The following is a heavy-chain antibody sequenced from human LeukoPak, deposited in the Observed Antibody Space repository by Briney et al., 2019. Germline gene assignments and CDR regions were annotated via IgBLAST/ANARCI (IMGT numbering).Heavy chain of an antibody. CDR2: IYHSGST. D-gene: IGHD6-19*01. J-gene: IGHJ4*02. CDR1: GYSISSGYY. V-gene: IGHV4-38-2*02. CDR3: ARGGSGWEFDY. Sequence: SETLSLTCTVSGYSISSGYYWGWIRQPPGKGLEWIGSIYHSGSTYYNPSLKSRVTISVDTSKNQFSLKLSSVTAADTAMYYCARGGSGWEFDYWGQGTLVTVSS.